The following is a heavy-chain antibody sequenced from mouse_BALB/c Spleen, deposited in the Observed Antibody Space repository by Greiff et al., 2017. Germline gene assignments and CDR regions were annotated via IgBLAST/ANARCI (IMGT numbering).Heavy chain of an antibody. CDR2: IDPANGNT. Sequence: VQLKQSGAELVKPGASVKLSCTASGFNIKDTYMHWVKQRPEQGLEWIGRIDPANGNTKYDPKFQGKATITADTSSNTAYLQLSSLTSEDTAVYYCAREGDGNYDAMDYWGQGTSGTVSS. V-gene: IGHV14-3*02. CDR3: AREGDGNYDAMDY. CDR1: GFNIKDTY. D-gene: IGHD2-1*01. J-gene: IGHJ4*01.